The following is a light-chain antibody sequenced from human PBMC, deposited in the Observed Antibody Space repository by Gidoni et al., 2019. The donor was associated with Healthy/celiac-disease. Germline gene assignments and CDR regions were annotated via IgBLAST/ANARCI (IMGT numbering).Light chain of an antibody. CDR2: DAS. CDR1: QSVSSY. CDR3: QQRSNWPT. V-gene: IGKV3-11*01. Sequence: ETVLTQPPATLSLSPGERATLPCTASQSVSSYLAWYQQKPGQAPRLLIYDASNRATGIPARFSGSGSGTDFTLTISSLEPEDFAVYYCQQRSNWPTFGGGTKVEIK. J-gene: IGKJ4*01.